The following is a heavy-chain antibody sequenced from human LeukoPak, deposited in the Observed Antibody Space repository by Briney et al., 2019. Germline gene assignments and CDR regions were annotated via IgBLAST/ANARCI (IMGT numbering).Heavy chain of an antibody. CDR2: INTNTGNP. V-gene: IGHV7-4-1*02. CDR3: AGGIAAGFDP. J-gene: IGHJ5*02. CDR1: GYTFASYA. Sequence: GASVTVSCKASGYTFASYAMNWVRQAPGQGLEWMGWINTNTGNPTYAQGFTGRFVFSLDTSVSTAYLQISSLKAEDTAVYYCAGGIAAGFDPWGQGTLVTVSS. D-gene: IGHD6-13*01.